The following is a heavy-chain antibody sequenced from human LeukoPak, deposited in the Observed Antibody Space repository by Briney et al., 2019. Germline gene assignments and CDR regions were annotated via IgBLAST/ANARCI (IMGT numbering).Heavy chain of an antibody. D-gene: IGHD6-19*01. CDR3: AKAKQWLAPFDY. V-gene: IGHV3-23*01. CDR1: GFSFSSYA. Sequence: GGSLRLSCAASGFSFSSYAMTWARQAPVKGLEWVSAISGDGTRTYYADSVKGRFTISRDNSKNTLYLEMSSLRVEDTAIYYCAKAKQWLAPFDYWGQGTLVTVSS. J-gene: IGHJ4*02. CDR2: ISGDGTRT.